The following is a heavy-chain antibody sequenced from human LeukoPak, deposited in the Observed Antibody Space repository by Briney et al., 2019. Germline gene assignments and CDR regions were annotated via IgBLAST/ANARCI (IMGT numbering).Heavy chain of an antibody. CDR1: GGTFSSYA. CDR3: ARDLIGYDSSSPWP. J-gene: IGHJ4*02. Sequence: SVKVSCKASGGTFSSYAISWVRQAPGQGLEWMGRIIPIFGTANYAQKFQGRVTITTDESTGTAYMELSSLRSEDTAVYYCARDLIGYDSSSPWPWGQGTLVTVSS. CDR2: IIPIFGTA. D-gene: IGHD3-22*01. V-gene: IGHV1-69*05.